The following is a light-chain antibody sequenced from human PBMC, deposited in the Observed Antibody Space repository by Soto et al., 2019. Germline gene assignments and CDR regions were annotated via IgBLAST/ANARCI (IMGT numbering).Light chain of an antibody. CDR3: SSYTSSSTLV. V-gene: IGLV2-14*01. CDR2: EVS. Sequence: QSALTQPASVSGSPGQSITISCSGTSGDVGTYDYVSWFQQHPGKVPKLMIFEVSNRPSGVSNRFSGSKSGTTASLSISGLQAEDEAVYYCSSYTSSSTLVFGGGTQLTVL. J-gene: IGLJ3*02. CDR1: SGDVGTYDY.